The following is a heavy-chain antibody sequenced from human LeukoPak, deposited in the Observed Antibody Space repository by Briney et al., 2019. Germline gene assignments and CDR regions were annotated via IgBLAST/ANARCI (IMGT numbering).Heavy chain of an antibody. CDR1: GYSINSNYF. CDR3: ARRHGVVAANYYYYYMDV. Sequence: SETLSLTCTVSGYSINSNYFWGWIRQPPGKGLEWIGNIYHTGSTYYNPSLKSRVTISVDTSKNQFSLKLSSVTAADTAVYYCARRHGVVAANYYYYYMDVWGKGTTVTISS. CDR2: IYHTGST. D-gene: IGHD2-15*01. V-gene: IGHV4-38-2*02. J-gene: IGHJ6*03.